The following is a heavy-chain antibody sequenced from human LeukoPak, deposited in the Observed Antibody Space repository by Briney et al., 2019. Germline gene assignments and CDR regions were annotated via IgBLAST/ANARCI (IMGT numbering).Heavy chain of an antibody. V-gene: IGHV3-23*01. CDR3: AKGDNNILTGYYNSFDS. D-gene: IGHD3-9*01. CDR1: GFTFSNYA. J-gene: IGHJ4*02. Sequence: PGRSLRLSCAASGFTFSNYAMSWIRQAPGKGLEWVSTISGSGLSTYYADSVKGRSTISRDNSRSTLYLQMNSLRAEDTALFYCAKGDNNILTGYYNSFDSWGQGTLVTVSS. CDR2: ISGSGLST.